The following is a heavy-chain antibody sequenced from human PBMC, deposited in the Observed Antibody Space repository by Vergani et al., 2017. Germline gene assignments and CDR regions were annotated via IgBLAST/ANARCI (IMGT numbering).Heavy chain of an antibody. CDR1: GFTFDDYA. V-gene: IGHV3-9*01. CDR2: ISWNSGSI. Sequence: EVQLVESGGGLVQPGRSLRLSCAASGFTFDDYAMHWVRQAPGKGLEWVSGISWNSGSIGYADSVKGRFTISRDNAKNSLYLQMNSLRAEDTALYYCAKDNCYRVYWGQGTLVTVSS. J-gene: IGHJ4*02. CDR3: AKDNCYRVY. D-gene: IGHD2-15*01.